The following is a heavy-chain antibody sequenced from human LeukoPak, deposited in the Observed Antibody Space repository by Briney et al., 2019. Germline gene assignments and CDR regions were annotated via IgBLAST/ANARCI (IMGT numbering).Heavy chain of an antibody. CDR2: ISSSSSYI. CDR1: GFTFSSYS. J-gene: IGHJ6*03. D-gene: IGHD3-10*01. V-gene: IGHV3-21*01. Sequence: PGGSLRLSCAASGFTFSSYSMNWVRQAPGKGLEWVSSISSSSSYIYYADSVKGRFTISRDNAKSSLYLQMNSLRGEDTAVYYCARVRALYGSGSYRYYMDVWGKGTTVTVSS. CDR3: ARVRALYGSGSYRYYMDV.